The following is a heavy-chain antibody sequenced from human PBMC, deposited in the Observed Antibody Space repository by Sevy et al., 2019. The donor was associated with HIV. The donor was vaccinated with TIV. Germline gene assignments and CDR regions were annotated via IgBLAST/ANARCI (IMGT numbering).Heavy chain of an antibody. CDR1: GFTFSSYG. Sequence: GGSLRLSCAASGFTFSSYGMHWVRQAPGKGLEWVALIWYDGGNKYYADSVKGRFTISRDNSKNTMYLQMNSLRAEDTAVYYCARGANYFDSGSHPNLDYWGQGTLVTVSS. J-gene: IGHJ4*02. CDR2: IWYDGGNK. V-gene: IGHV3-33*01. CDR3: ARGANYFDSGSHPNLDY. D-gene: IGHD3-10*01.